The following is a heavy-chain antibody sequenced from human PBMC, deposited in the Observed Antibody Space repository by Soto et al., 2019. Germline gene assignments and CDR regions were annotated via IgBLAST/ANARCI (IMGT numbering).Heavy chain of an antibody. CDR1: GYTFTSYD. CDR3: ARLTLAQDSSGYNIFDY. D-gene: IGHD3-22*01. V-gene: IGHV1-8*01. Sequence: ASVKVSCKASGYTFTSYDINWVRQATGQGFEYLGWMNPNSGNTGYVKKFQGRVTMTRDTSMSTAYLEWSSLKASDSAMYYCARLTLAQDSSGYNIFDYWGLGTLVTVSS. J-gene: IGHJ4*02. CDR2: MNPNSGNT.